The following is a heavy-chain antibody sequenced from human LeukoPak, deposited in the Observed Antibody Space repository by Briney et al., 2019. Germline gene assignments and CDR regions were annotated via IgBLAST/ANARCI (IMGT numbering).Heavy chain of an antibody. V-gene: IGHV4-59*01. CDR3: ARGDIVVVPADTYFDY. CDR2: IYYSGST. Sequence: PSETLSLTCTVSGGSISSYYWSWIRQPPGKGLEWIGYIYYSGSTNYNPSLKSRVTISVDTSKNQFSLKLSSVTAADTAVYYCARGDIVVVPADTYFDYWGQGTLVTVSS. J-gene: IGHJ4*02. D-gene: IGHD2-2*01. CDR1: GGSISSYY.